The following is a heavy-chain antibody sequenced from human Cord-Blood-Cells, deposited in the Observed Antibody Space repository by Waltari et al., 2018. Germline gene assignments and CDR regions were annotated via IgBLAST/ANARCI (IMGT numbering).Heavy chain of an antibody. CDR1: GFTFSSYG. D-gene: IGHD3-10*01. Sequence: QVQLVESGGGVVQPGRSLRLSCAASGFTFSSYGMHWVRQAPGKGVEWVAVIWYDGSNKYYADSVKGRFTISRDNSKNTLYLQMNSLRAEDTAVYYCARVTNYYGSGRYRDAFDIWGQGTMVTVSS. J-gene: IGHJ3*02. V-gene: IGHV3-33*01. CDR3: ARVTNYYGSGRYRDAFDI. CDR2: IWYDGSNK.